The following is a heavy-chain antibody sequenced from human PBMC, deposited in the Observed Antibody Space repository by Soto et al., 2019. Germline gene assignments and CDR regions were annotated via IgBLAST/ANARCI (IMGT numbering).Heavy chain of an antibody. CDR1: GGSVSSSSYY. Sequence: SATLSLTCTVSGGSVSSSSYYWGWVRQPPGMWLDWIGSVYYSGSTYYNPSLESRVTISVDKSKNQFSLKLLSLSAADTAVYYCGRLEGLATISYYFDYWGQGALVTVSS. CDR3: GRLEGLATISYYFDY. D-gene: IGHD3-9*01. CDR2: VYYSGST. J-gene: IGHJ4*02. V-gene: IGHV4-39*01.